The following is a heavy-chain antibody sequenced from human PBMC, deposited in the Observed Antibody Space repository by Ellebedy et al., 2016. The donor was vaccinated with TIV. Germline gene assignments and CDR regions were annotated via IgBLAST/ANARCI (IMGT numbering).Heavy chain of an antibody. CDR3: ARDLFGGVTADY. CDR1: GYTFTSYY. J-gene: IGHJ4*02. Sequence: ASVKVSCXASGYTFTSYYMHWVRQAPGQGLEWMGIISPSGGRTSYAQKFQGRVTMTRDTSTSTVYMELSSLRSEDTAVYYCARDLFGGVTADYWGQGTLVTVSS. CDR2: ISPSGGRT. D-gene: IGHD3-16*01. V-gene: IGHV1-46*01.